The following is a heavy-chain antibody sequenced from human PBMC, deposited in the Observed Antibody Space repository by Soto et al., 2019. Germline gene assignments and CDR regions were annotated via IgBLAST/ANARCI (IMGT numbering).Heavy chain of an antibody. V-gene: IGHV3-49*03. CDR1: GFTFGDYG. CDR2: IRSKSYGKTT. J-gene: IGHJ2*01. Sequence: SGGSLRLSCSTSGFTFGDYGMTWFRQAPGKGLEWVGLIRSKSYGKTTEYAASATDRFTISRDDSKRIAYLQMNSLKADDTAVYYCTRERWDYGDTKWYFDLWGRGTLVTVYS. CDR3: TRERWDYGDTKWYFDL. D-gene: IGHD4-17*01.